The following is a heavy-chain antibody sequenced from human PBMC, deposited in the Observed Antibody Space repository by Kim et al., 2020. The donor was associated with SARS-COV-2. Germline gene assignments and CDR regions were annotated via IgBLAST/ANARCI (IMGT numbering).Heavy chain of an antibody. J-gene: IGHJ3*02. CDR3: AKDRNYYGSGSYYPWRAFDI. D-gene: IGHD3-10*01. CDR1: GFTFSSYA. V-gene: IGHV3-23*01. CDR2: ISGSGGST. Sequence: GGSLRLSCAASGFTFSSYAMSWVRQAPGKGLEWVSAISGSGGSTYYADSVKGRFTISRDNSKNTLYLQMNSLRAEDTAVYYCAKDRNYYGSGSYYPWRAFDIWGQGTMVTVSS.